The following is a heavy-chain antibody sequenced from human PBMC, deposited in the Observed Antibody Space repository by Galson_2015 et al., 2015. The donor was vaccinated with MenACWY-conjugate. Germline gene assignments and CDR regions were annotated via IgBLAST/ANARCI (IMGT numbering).Heavy chain of an antibody. CDR2: ISYSGGT. V-gene: IGHV4-39*01. D-gene: IGHD4-23*01. J-gene: IGHJ3*02. CDR3: ARRSARLTLGAFDI. Sequence: ETLSLTCTVSGGSISSSSYFWGWIRQPPGKGLEWIGTISYSGGTHYNPSLNNRVTVSADTSKNQFSLNVNSVTAADTALYYCARRSARLTLGAFDIWGQGTMVTVSS. CDR1: GGSISSSSYF.